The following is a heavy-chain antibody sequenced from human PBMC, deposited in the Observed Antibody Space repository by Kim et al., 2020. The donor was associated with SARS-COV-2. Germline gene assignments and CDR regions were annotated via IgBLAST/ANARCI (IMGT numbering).Heavy chain of an antibody. D-gene: IGHD6-13*01. CDR1: GGSISSSSYY. Sequence: SETLSLTCTVSGGSISSSSYYWGWIRQPPGKGLEWIGSIYYSGSTYYNPSLKSRVTISVATSKNQFSLKLSSVTAADTAVYYCARHPDLAAAANYWGQGTLVTVSS. J-gene: IGHJ4*02. V-gene: IGHV4-39*01. CDR3: ARHPDLAAAANY. CDR2: IYYSGST.